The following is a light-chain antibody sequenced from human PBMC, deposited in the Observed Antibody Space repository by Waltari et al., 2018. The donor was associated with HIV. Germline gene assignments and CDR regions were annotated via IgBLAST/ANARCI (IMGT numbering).Light chain of an antibody. Sequence: QSALTQPPSASGSPGQRVTISCSAGTSNIATTYAFWYQQFPGTAPRFLIYRNNQRPPGVPDRFSVSKSGTSASLVISGLRSEDAGDYYCATWDANLRGPVFGGGTRVTVL. CDR1: TSNIATTY. CDR2: RNN. CDR3: ATWDANLRGPV. J-gene: IGLJ3*02. V-gene: IGLV1-47*01.